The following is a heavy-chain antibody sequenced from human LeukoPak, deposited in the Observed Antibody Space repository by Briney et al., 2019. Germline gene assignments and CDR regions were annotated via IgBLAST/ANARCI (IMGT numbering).Heavy chain of an antibody. D-gene: IGHD3-22*01. J-gene: IGHJ4*02. CDR1: GFTFSSYA. V-gene: IGHV3-30-3*01. CDR2: ISYDGSNK. Sequence: PGESLRLSCAASGFTFSSYAMHWVRQAPGKGLEWVAVISYDGSNKYYADSVKGRFTISRDNSKNTLYLQMNSLRAEDTAVYYCARGSPKYYDSSGYYYWGQGTLVTVSS. CDR3: ARGSPKYYDSSGYYY.